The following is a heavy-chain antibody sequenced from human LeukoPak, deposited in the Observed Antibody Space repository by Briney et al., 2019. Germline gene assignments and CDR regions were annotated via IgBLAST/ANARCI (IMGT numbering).Heavy chain of an antibody. CDR3: AKEFNRGLPDY. V-gene: IGHV4-59*01. CDR1: GGSISSYY. Sequence: SETLSLTCTVSGGSISSYYWSWIRQPPGKGLEWIGYIYYSGSTNYNPSLKSRVTISVDTSKNQFSLKLSSVTAADTAVYYCAKEFNRGLPDYWGQGTLVTVPS. CDR2: IYYSGST. J-gene: IGHJ4*02. D-gene: IGHD2-21*01.